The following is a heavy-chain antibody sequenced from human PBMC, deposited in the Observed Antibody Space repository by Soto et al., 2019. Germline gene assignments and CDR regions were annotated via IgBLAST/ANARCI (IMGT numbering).Heavy chain of an antibody. CDR2: ISYDGSNK. CDR3: AREYRWAVAGTLDY. CDR1: GFTFSSYA. J-gene: IGHJ4*02. Sequence: QVQLVESGGGVVQPGRSLRLSCAASGFTFSSYAMHWVRQAPGKGLEWVAVISYDGSNKYYADSVKGRFTISRDNSKNTLYLQMNSLRAEDTAVYYCAREYRWAVAGTLDYWGQGTLVTVSS. D-gene: IGHD6-19*01. V-gene: IGHV3-30-3*01.